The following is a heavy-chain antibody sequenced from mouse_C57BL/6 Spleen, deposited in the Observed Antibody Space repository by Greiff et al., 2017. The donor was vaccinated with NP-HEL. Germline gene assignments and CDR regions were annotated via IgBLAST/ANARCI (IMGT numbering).Heavy chain of an antibody. D-gene: IGHD2-1*01. CDR3: ARRGNQGAMDY. V-gene: IGHV1-52*01. CDR2: IDPSDSET. J-gene: IGHJ4*01. Sequence: QHGAELVRPGSSVKLSCKASGYTFTSYWMHWVKQRPIQGLEWIGNIDPSDSETHYNQKCKDKATWTVDQSSTTAYIQLSSLTSEDSAVYYCARRGNQGAMDYWGQGTSVTVSS. CDR1: GYTFTSYW.